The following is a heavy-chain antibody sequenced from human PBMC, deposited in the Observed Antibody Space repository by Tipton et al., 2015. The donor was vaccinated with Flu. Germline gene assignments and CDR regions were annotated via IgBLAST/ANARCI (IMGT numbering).Heavy chain of an antibody. CDR2: IYHSGST. CDR1: GYSISSGFY. D-gene: IGHD5-24*01. Sequence: TLSLTCTVSGYSISSGFYWGWIRQPPGKGLEWIGSIYHSGSTFYNPSLKSRVTISVDTPKNQFSLKLSSVTAADTAMYYCARGDGYNFDYWGQGTLVTVSS. J-gene: IGHJ4*02. V-gene: IGHV4-38-2*02. CDR3: ARGDGYNFDY.